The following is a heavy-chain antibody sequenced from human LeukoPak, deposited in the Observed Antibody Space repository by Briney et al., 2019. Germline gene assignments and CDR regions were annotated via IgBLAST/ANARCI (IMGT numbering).Heavy chain of an antibody. Sequence: PGGSLRLSRAASGFTFSSFSMNWVRQAPGRGLEWISYISSSSSTIYADSVKGRFTISRDNAKNSLYLQMNSLRDEDTAVYYCARSLGSDYWGQGTLVTVSS. CDR1: GFTFSSFS. V-gene: IGHV3-48*02. J-gene: IGHJ4*02. CDR2: ISSSSSTI. D-gene: IGHD2-2*03. CDR3: ARSLGSDY.